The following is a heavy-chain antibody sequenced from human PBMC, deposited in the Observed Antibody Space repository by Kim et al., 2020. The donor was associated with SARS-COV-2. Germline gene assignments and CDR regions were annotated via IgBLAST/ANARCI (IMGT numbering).Heavy chain of an antibody. J-gene: IGHJ4*02. CDR3: VRDLAICSGRLCYSVFDN. D-gene: IGHD2-15*01. Sequence: GGSLRLSCAASGFTFSSYWMNWVRQAPGKGLEWVATIEADGSGQYYVDSVKGRFTISRDNAKNSLHLQMNRLRAEDTAVYFCVRDLAICSGRLCYSVFDNWGEGTRVTVSS. V-gene: IGHV3-7*03. CDR1: GFTFSSYW. CDR2: IEADGSGQ.